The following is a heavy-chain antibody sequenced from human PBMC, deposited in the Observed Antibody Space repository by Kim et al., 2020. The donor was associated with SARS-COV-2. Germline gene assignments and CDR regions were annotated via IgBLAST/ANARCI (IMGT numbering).Heavy chain of an antibody. V-gene: IGHV3-21*01. CDR1: GFTFSSYS. CDR2: ISSSSSYI. D-gene: IGHD3-10*01. J-gene: IGHJ5*02. Sequence: GGSLRLSCAASGFTFSSYSMNWVRQAPGKGLEWVSSISSSSSYIYYADSVKGRFTISRDNAKNSLYLQMNSLRAEDTAVYYCASPVRKYYGSGSQPIAWGQGTLVTVSS. CDR3: ASPVRKYYGSGSQPIA.